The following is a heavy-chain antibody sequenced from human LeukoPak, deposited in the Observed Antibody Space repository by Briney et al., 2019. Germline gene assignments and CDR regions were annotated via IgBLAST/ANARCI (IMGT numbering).Heavy chain of an antibody. V-gene: IGHV4-59*01. CDR1: GGSISSYY. D-gene: IGHD5-12*01. CDR3: ARGTYGGYSGYLNWFDP. CDR2: IYYSGST. Sequence: SETLSLTCTVSGGSISSYYWSWIRQPPGKGLEWIGYIYYSGSTNYNPSLKSRVTISVDTSKNQFSLKLSSVTAADTAVYYCARGTYGGYSGYLNWFDPWGPGTLVTVSS. J-gene: IGHJ5*02.